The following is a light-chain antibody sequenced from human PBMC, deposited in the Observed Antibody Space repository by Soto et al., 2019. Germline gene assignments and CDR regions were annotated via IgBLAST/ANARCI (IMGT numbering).Light chain of an antibody. V-gene: IGLV2-8*01. CDR1: SSDVGGYNY. Sequence: QSALTQPPSASGSPGQSVTISCTGTSSDVGGYNYVSWYQQHPGKAPKLMIYEVSKRPSGVPDRFPGSKSGNTASLTVSGLQAEDEADYYCSSYVGSNNLVFGTGTKVTVL. CDR2: EVS. CDR3: SSYVGSNNLV. J-gene: IGLJ1*01.